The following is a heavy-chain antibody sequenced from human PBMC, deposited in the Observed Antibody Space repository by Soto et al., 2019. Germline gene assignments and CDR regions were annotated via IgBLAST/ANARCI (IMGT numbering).Heavy chain of an antibody. CDR2: TYYRSKWYN. D-gene: IGHD6-13*01. CDR1: GDSVSSNSAS. CDR3: GRRARIAADGTGYGMDV. Sequence: PSQTLSLTCAISGDSVSSNSASWNWIRQSPSRGLEWLGRTYYRSKWYNDYAVSVKSRITINPDTSKNQFSLQLNSVTPEDTAVYYCGRRARIAADGTGYGMDVWGQGTTVTVSS. J-gene: IGHJ6*02. V-gene: IGHV6-1*01.